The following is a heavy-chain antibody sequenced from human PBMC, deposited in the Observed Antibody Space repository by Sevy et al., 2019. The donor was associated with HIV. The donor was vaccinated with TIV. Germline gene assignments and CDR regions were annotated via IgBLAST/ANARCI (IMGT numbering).Heavy chain of an antibody. CDR2: IWYDGSDT. J-gene: IGHJ6*02. D-gene: IGHD4-4*01. Sequence: GGSLRLSCAASGFIFSNHGMHWVRQAPGKGLEWVARIWYDGSDTYYGESVKGRFTISRENSQNTVDLQMNSLRVEDTAVYYCARDVDSNYDGIDAWGQGTTVTVSS. V-gene: IGHV3-33*01. CDR3: ARDVDSNYDGIDA. CDR1: GFIFSNHG.